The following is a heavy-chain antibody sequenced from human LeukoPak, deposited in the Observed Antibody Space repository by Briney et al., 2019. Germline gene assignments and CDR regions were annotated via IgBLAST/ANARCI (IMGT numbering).Heavy chain of an antibody. V-gene: IGHV1-69*13. CDR3: ARDIPYEVSFGGLTVMGSFVLDY. J-gene: IGHJ4*02. CDR2: IIPIFGTA. D-gene: IGHD3-16*02. Sequence: SVTVSCKASGYTFTNNYIHWVRQAPGQGLEWMGGIIPIFGTANYAQKFQGRVTITADESTSTAYMELSSLRSEDTAVYYCARDIPYEVSFGGLTVMGSFVLDYWGQGTLVTVSS. CDR1: GYTFTNNY.